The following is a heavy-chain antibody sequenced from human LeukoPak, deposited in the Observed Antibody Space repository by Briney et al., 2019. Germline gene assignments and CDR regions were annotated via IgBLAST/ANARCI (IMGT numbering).Heavy chain of an antibody. CDR3: VRGHNSFDL. V-gene: IGHV3-72*01. CDR1: GFIFSDHY. D-gene: IGHD1-20*01. J-gene: IGHJ3*01. Sequence: GGSLRLSCAVSGFIFSDHYLDWVRQPPGRGLEWVGRSRIKTDGYITQYAASVTGRFTISRDESKNSLYLHMNSLGSEDTAVYFCVRGHNSFDLWGQGTMVTVSS. CDR2: SRIKTDGYIT.